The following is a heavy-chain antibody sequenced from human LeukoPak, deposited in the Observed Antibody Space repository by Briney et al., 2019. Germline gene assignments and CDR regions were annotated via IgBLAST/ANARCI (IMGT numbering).Heavy chain of an antibody. J-gene: IGHJ5*02. CDR3: ARDGYGSGSYLWWFDP. Sequence: ASVKVSCKASGYTFTSYGISWVRQAPGQGLEWMGWISAYNGNTNYAQKLQGRVTMTTDTSTSTAYMELRSLSSDDTAVYYCARDGYGSGSYLWWFDPWGQGTLVTVSS. D-gene: IGHD3-10*01. V-gene: IGHV1-18*04. CDR2: ISAYNGNT. CDR1: GYTFTSYG.